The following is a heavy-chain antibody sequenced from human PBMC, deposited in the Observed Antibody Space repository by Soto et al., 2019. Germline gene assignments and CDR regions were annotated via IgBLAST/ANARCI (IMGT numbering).Heavy chain of an antibody. J-gene: IGHJ4*02. V-gene: IGHV1-18*01. D-gene: IGHD3-10*01. CDR3: ASCRCGSGGPDY. CDR1: GYTFTSYG. CDR2: ISTYNGNT. Sequence: QVQLVQSGAEVKKPGASVKVSCKASGYTFTSYGISWVRQAPGQGLEWMGWISTYNGNTNYAQKLQGRDTMTTDTATHTCSTELRSRGSDDSAVDYCASCRCGSGGPDYWCQGALVTVFS.